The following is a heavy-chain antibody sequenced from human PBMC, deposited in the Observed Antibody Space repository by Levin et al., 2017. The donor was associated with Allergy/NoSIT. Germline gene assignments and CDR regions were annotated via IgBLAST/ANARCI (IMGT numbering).Heavy chain of an antibody. CDR3: ARQLVNFWSGYTYFAY. CDR1: GFTFSSYE. J-gene: IGHJ4*02. V-gene: IGHV3-48*03. Sequence: GGSLRLSCAASGFTFSSYEMNWVRQAPGKGLEWVSYISSSGSTRYYADSVKGRFTISRDNAKKSLYRQMNSLRAEDTAVYYCARQLVNFWSGYTYFAYWGQGTLVTVSS. CDR2: ISSSGSTR. D-gene: IGHD3-3*01.